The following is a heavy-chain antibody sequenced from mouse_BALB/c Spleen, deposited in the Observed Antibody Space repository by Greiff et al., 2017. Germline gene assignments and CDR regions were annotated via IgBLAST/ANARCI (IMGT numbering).Heavy chain of an antibody. CDR1: GFAFSSYD. CDR2: ISSGGGST. J-gene: IGHJ4*01. D-gene: IGHD2-4*01. CDR3: ARRGMITTSAMDY. V-gene: IGHV5-12-1*01. Sequence: EVKLVESGGGLVKPGGSLKLSCAASGFAFSSYDMSWVRQTPEKRLEWVAYISSGGGSTYYPDTVKGRFTISRDNAKNTLYLQMSSLKSEDTAMYYCARRGMITTSAMDYWGQGTSVTVSS.